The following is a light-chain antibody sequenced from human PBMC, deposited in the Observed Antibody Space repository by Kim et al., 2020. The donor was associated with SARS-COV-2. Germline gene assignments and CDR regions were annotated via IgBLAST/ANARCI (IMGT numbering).Light chain of an antibody. CDR3: QAWDSSTVV. CDR2: QDS. Sequence: VSPGKTASITCSGDKLGDKYACWYQQKPGQSPVLVIYQDSKRPSGIPERFSGSNSGNTATLTISGTQAMDEADYYCQAWDSSTVVFGGGTQLTVL. V-gene: IGLV3-1*01. CDR1: KLGDKY. J-gene: IGLJ2*01.